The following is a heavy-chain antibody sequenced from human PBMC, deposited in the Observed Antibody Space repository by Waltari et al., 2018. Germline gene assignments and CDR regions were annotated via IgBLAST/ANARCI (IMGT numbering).Heavy chain of an antibody. CDR1: GYPFTNFD. V-gene: IGHV1-8*01. D-gene: IGHD3-22*01. CDR2: MNPNSGNT. Sequence: QVQLVQSGAEVKKPGASVKVPCKASGYPFTNFDVYWVRQATGQGLEWMGWMNPNSGNTGYAQKFQGRVTMTRNTSVNTAYMELSSLRSEDTAFYYCARYNSPYSDFDYWGQGTLVTVSS. J-gene: IGHJ4*02. CDR3: ARYNSPYSDFDY.